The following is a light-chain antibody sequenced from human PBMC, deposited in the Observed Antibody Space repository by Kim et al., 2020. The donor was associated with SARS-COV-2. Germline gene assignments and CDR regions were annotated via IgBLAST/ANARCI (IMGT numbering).Light chain of an antibody. J-gene: IGLJ2*01. CDR3: ASWDDSLV. CDR1: STNIGSDY. V-gene: IGLV1-47*01. Sequence: GTPGQRVTISCSGSSTNIGSDYVYWYQQLPGTAPKLLIYRNNQRPSVVPDRFSGSKSGTSASLAISGLRSEDEADYYCASWDDSLVFGGGTKVTVL. CDR2: RNN.